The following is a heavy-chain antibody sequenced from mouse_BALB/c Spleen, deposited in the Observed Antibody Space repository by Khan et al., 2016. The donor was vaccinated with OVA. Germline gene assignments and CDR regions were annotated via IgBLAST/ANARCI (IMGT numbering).Heavy chain of an antibody. CDR1: GFTFSSYS. J-gene: IGHJ3*01. CDR3: ASYLTGSFAY. CDR2: ISSGGDYT. Sequence: EVELVESGGDLVKPGGSLKLSCAASGFTFSSYSMSWVRQTPDKRLEWVATISSGGDYTYYPANVKGRFIISRDNAKNTLYLQMSRLKSEDTAMYFCASYLTGSFAYWGQGTLVTVSA. V-gene: IGHV5-6*01. D-gene: IGHD4-1*01.